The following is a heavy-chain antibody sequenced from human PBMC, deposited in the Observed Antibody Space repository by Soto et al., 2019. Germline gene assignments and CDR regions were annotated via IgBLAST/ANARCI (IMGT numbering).Heavy chain of an antibody. CDR1: GFTFSSYW. CDR3: ARDSPIYCSGGSCYADYYYGMDV. D-gene: IGHD2-15*01. J-gene: IGHJ6*02. Sequence: PGGSLRLSCAASGFTFSSYWMSWVRQAPGKGLEWVANIKQDGSEKYYVDSVKGRFTISRDNAKNSLYLQMNSLRAEDTAVYYCARDSPIYCSGGSCYADYYYGMDVWGQGTTVTVS. V-gene: IGHV3-7*01. CDR2: IKQDGSEK.